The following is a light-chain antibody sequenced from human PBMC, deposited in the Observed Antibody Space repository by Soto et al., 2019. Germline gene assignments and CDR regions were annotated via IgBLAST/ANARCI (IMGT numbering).Light chain of an antibody. CDR1: QSVSSY. CDR2: DAS. J-gene: IGKJ1*01. Sequence: EIVVTQSPATLSLSPGERATLSCRASQSVSSYLAWYQQKPGQAPRLLIYDASNRATGIPARFSGSGSGTDFTLTISSLEPEDFATYYCQQTHSIPWTFGQGAEVEIK. V-gene: IGKV3-11*01. CDR3: QQTHSIPWT.